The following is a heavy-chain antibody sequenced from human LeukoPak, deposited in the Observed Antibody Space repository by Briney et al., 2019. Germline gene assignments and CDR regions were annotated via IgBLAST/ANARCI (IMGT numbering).Heavy chain of an antibody. CDR1: GGSFSGYY. D-gene: IGHD3-22*01. J-gene: IGHJ4*02. CDR2: INHSGST. CDR3: ARGRRYYYDSSGYGFDY. Sequence: SETLSLTCAVYGGSFSGYYWSWIRQPPGKGLEWLGEINHSGSTNYNPSLKSRVTISVDTSKNQFSLKVSSVTAADTAVYYCARGRRYYYDSSGYGFDYWGQGTLVTVSS. V-gene: IGHV4-34*01.